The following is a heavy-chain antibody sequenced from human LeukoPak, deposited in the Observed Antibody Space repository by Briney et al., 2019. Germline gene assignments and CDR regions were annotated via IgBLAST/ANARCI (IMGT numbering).Heavy chain of an antibody. V-gene: IGHV4-59*01. CDR3: ARLTRYYYDRIEGNWFDP. CDR1: GGSISSYY. CDR2: IYYSGST. Sequence: KPSETLSLTCTVSGGSISSYYWSWIRQPPGKGLEWIGYIYYSGSTNYNPSLKSRVTISVDTSKNQFSLKLSSVTAADTAVYYCARLTRYYYDRIEGNWFDPWGQGTLVTVSS. D-gene: IGHD3-22*01. J-gene: IGHJ5*02.